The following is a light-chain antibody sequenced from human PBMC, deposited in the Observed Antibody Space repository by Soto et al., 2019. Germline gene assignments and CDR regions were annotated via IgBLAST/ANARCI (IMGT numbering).Light chain of an antibody. J-gene: IGKJ5*01. CDR2: DAS. Sequence: EIVMTQSPATLSVSPVEGATVSCRASQSVSSHLACYQHKPGQAPRLLFYDASTRATGIPARFSGSGSGTEFTLTISSLQSEDFAVYYCQHYHGWPITFGQGTRLEI. CDR1: QSVSSH. CDR3: QHYHGWPIT. V-gene: IGKV3-15*01.